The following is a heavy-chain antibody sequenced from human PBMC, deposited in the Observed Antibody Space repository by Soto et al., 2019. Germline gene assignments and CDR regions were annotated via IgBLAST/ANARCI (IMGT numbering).Heavy chain of an antibody. CDR2: ISYDGNNK. D-gene: IGHD4-17*01. Sequence: QLVESGGGVVTPGASLRLYCAASGFTFSTFGMHWVRQTPGKGLEWVAVISYDGNNKVYADSVKGRFTISRDNFKNTVDLVMNNLKVDDTAVYYCAKDLQAYGDYDYYCYGLDVWGQGDTVSVSS. CDR3: AKDLQAYGDYDYYCYGLDV. CDR1: GFTFSTFG. J-gene: IGHJ6*02. V-gene: IGHV3-30*18.